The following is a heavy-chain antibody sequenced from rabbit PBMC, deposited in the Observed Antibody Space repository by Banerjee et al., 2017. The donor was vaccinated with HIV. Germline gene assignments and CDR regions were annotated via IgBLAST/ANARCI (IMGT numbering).Heavy chain of an antibody. D-gene: IGHD8-1*01. V-gene: IGHV1S40*01. CDR1: GFSFSSGYY. J-gene: IGHJ4*01. CDR2: IYADNSGNT. Sequence: QSLEESGGDLVKPEGSLTLTCTASGFSFSSGYYMCWVRQAPGKGLEWIACIYADNSGNTYYASWAKGRFTISETSSTTVDLKMTSLTAADTATYFCARGDYTGLWGPGTLVTVS. CDR3: ARGDYTGL.